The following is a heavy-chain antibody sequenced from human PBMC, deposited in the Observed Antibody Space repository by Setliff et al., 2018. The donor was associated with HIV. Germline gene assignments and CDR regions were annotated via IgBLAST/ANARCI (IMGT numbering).Heavy chain of an antibody. CDR1: GGTFSSYA. CDR3: ARDGLLVAGIRFDY. J-gene: IGHJ4*01. D-gene: IGHD6-19*01. Sequence: SVKVSCKTSGGTFSSYAVSWVRQAPGQGLEWMGGIIPAFGTANYAQKFQGRVTITTDESTSTAYMELSGLRSEDTAAYFCARDGLLVAGIRFDYWGQGTLVTVSS. V-gene: IGHV1-69*05. CDR2: IIPAFGTA.